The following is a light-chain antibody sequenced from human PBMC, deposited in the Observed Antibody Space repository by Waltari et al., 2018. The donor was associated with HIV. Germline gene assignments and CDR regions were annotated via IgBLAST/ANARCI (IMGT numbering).Light chain of an antibody. CDR1: RDINKY. CDR3: QQFDVLPIT. J-gene: IGKJ4*01. V-gene: IGKV1-33*01. Sequence: DIQLTQSPSSLSASVGESVTMTCQASRDINKYLNWFQHKSGKAPKLLIYDASSLETGVPAKFIGSGFVTDFTLTINNLQPEDVATYYCQQFDVLPITFGGGTKVEI. CDR2: DAS.